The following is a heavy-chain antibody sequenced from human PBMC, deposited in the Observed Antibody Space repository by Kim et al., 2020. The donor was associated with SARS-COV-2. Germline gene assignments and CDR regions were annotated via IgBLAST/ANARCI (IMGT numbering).Heavy chain of an antibody. J-gene: IGHJ4*02. Sequence: SETLSLTCAVYGGSFSGYYWSWIRQPPGKGLEWIGEINHSGSTNYNPSLKSRVTISVDTSKNQFSLKLSSVTAADTAVYYCARRGVYRGYGHFDYWGQGTLVTVS. CDR2: INHSGST. V-gene: IGHV4-34*01. CDR3: ARRGVYRGYGHFDY. CDR1: GGSFSGYY. D-gene: IGHD5-12*01.